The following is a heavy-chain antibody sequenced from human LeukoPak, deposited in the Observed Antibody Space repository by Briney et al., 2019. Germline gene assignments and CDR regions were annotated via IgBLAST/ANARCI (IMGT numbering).Heavy chain of an antibody. Sequence: KASETLSLTCTVSGGSISNGVYYWSWIRQHPGKGLEWIGYIYYSGSTYYSPSLKSRLTMSVDTSKNQSSLKLSSVTAADTAVYYCARDLGGGSFDLWGQGTLVTVSS. V-gene: IGHV4-31*03. J-gene: IGHJ4*02. CDR1: GGSISNGVYY. CDR2: IYYSGST. CDR3: ARDLGGGSFDL. D-gene: IGHD2-15*01.